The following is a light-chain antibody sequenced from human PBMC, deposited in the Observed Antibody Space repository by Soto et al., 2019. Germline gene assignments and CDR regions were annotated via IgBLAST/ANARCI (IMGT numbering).Light chain of an antibody. V-gene: IGKV4-1*01. CDR1: QSVLYSSNNKNY. J-gene: IGKJ1*01. CDR3: QQYYGNQGT. CDR2: WAS. Sequence: DIGMTQSPDSLAMSLGERATINCKSSQSVLYSSNNKNYLAWYQQKPGQPPKLLIYWASTRESGVPDRFSGSGSGTDFTLTISSLQAEDVAVYYCQQYYGNQGTFSQGTKVDIK.